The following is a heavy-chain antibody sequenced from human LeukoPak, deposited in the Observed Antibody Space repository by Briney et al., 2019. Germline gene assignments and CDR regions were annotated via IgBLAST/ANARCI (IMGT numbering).Heavy chain of an antibody. CDR3: ARSIRGQAFDI. J-gene: IGHJ3*02. CDR1: GYTFTSYG. Sequence: ASVKVSCKASGYTFTSYGISWVRQAPGQGLEWMGWISAYNGNTNYAQKLQGRVTMTTDTSTSTSYMELRSLRSDDMAIYYCARSIRGQAFDIWGQGTMVTVSS. V-gene: IGHV1-18*03. CDR2: ISAYNGNT. D-gene: IGHD3-10*01.